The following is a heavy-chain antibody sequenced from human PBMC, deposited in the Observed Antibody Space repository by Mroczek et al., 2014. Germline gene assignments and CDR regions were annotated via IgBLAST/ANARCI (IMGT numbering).Heavy chain of an antibody. CDR1: GYTFTSYG. Sequence: SGAEVKKPGASVKVSCKASGYTFTSYGISWVRQAPGQGLEWMGWISAYNGNTNYAQKLQGRVTMTTDTSTSTAYMELRSLRSDDTAVYYCARDQPGGYDFWSGYYPIDYWGQGTPGHRLL. CDR2: ISAYNGNT. J-gene: IGHJ4*02. V-gene: IGHV1-18*01. D-gene: IGHD3-3*01. CDR3: ARDQPGGYDFWSGYYPIDY.